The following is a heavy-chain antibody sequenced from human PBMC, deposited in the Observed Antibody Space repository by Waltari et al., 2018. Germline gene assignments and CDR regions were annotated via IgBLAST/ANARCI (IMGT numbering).Heavy chain of an antibody. Sequence: QVQLVQSGAEVKKPGSSVKVSCKASGGTFSSYAISWVRQAPGQGLEWMGGIITIFGTANYAQNFQGRVTITADESTSTAYMELSSLRSEDTAVYYCARPLGELQTGAFDIWGQGTMVTVSS. D-gene: IGHD1-26*01. CDR2: IITIFGTA. J-gene: IGHJ3*02. CDR1: GGTFSSYA. V-gene: IGHV1-69*13. CDR3: ARPLGELQTGAFDI.